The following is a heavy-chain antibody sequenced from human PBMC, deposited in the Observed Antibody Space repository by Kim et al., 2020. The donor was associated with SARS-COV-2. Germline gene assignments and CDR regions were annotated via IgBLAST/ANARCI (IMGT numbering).Heavy chain of an antibody. D-gene: IGHD5-18*01. Sequence: YAESVKGRLTIYIDNCKNTLYMQMNSLRAEDTAVYYCAKDVAMGPHSFDYWGQGTLVTVSS. J-gene: IGHJ4*02. CDR3: AKDVAMGPHSFDY. V-gene: IGHV3-23*01.